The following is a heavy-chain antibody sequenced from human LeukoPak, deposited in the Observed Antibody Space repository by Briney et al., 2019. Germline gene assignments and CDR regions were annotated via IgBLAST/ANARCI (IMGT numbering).Heavy chain of an antibody. D-gene: IGHD1-26*01. CDR3: AGDPTSSWETAFDI. CDR2: ISSSSSYI. V-gene: IGHV3-21*01. CDR1: GFTFSTYT. Sequence: TGGSLRLSCAASGFTFSTYTMNWVRQAPGKGLEWVSSISSSSSYIYYADSVRGRFTISRDDAKNSLYLQMSSLRAEDTAVYYCAGDPTSSWETAFDIWGQGTMVTVSP. J-gene: IGHJ3*02.